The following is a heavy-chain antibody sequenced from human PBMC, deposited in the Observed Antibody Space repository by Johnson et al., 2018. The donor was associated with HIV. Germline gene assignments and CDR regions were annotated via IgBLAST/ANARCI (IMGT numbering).Heavy chain of an antibody. Sequence: VQLVESGGGFIQPGGSLRLSCAASGFTVSSNYMSWVRQAPGKGLEWVSLIYSGGITYYADSVKGRFTIPRDNPRNTLYLQMNSLRAECTAVYYCAGEATVTLLHQWAFDIWGQGTMVTVSS. CDR2: IYSGGIT. J-gene: IGHJ3*02. CDR3: AGEATVTLLHQWAFDI. CDR1: GFTVSSNY. D-gene: IGHD4-17*01. V-gene: IGHV3-53*01.